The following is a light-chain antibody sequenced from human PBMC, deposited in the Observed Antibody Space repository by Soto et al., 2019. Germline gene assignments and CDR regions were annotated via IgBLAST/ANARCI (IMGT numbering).Light chain of an antibody. Sequence: EIVMTQSPVTLSVSPGERATLSCRASQSVSGNLAWYQQKPGQAPRLLIYGASTTATGIPARASGSGSGTDFTLTISSLQSEDFAVYYCQQYNKWPLTFGGGTKVEIK. CDR1: QSVSGN. CDR3: QQYNKWPLT. V-gene: IGKV3-15*01. CDR2: GAS. J-gene: IGKJ4*01.